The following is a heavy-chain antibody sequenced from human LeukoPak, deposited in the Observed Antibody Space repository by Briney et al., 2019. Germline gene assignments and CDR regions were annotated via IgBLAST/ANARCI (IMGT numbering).Heavy chain of an antibody. J-gene: IGHJ4*02. V-gene: IGHV3-74*01. CDR3: ARERYYYGSGSLLDY. CDR1: GFTFSSYW. D-gene: IGHD3-10*01. CDR2: INSDGSST. Sequence: GGSLRLSCAASGFTFSSYWMHWVRQAPGKGLVWVSRINSDGSSTSYADSVKGPFTISRDNAKNTLYLQMNSLRAEDTAVYYCARERYYYGSGSLLDYWGQGTLVTVSS.